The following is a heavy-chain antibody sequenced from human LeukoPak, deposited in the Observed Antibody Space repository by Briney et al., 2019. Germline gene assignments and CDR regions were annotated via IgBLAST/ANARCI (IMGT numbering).Heavy chain of an antibody. V-gene: IGHV3-23*01. D-gene: IGHD3-22*01. Sequence: PGGSLRLSCAASGFTFSSYAMSWVRQAPGKGLEWVSAISGSGGSTYYADSVKGRFTISRDNSKNTLYLQMNSLRAEDTAVYYCAKPVTRPYYYDSSGSYYFDYWGQGTLVAVSS. CDR2: ISGSGGST. J-gene: IGHJ4*02. CDR3: AKPVTRPYYYDSSGSYYFDY. CDR1: GFTFSSYA.